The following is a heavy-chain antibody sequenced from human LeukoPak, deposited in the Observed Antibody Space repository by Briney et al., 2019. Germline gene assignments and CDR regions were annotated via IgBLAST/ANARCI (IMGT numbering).Heavy chain of an antibody. CDR1: GFTFSSYT. Sequence: GGSLRLSCAASGFTFSSYTMNWVRQAPGKGLEWVSSISHSSNYIYYTDSVKGRFTISRDNAKNSLYLQMNSLRAEDTAVYYCAREGLSFTSGSYGYWGQGTLVTVSS. CDR2: ISHSSNYI. CDR3: AREGLSFTSGSYGY. J-gene: IGHJ4*02. V-gene: IGHV3-21*01. D-gene: IGHD1-26*01.